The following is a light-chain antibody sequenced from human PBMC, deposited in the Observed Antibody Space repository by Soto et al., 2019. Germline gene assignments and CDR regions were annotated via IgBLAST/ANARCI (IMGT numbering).Light chain of an antibody. CDR1: SSNIGSNY. Sequence: QSVLTQPPSASGTPGQRVTISCSGSSSNIGSNYVYWYQQLPGTAPKLLIYRNNQRPSGVPARFSGSKSGTSASLAISGLRSEDEADYYCAAWDDSRSGPPGVFGGGTKLTVL. V-gene: IGLV1-47*01. CDR3: AAWDDSRSGPPGV. CDR2: RNN. J-gene: IGLJ3*02.